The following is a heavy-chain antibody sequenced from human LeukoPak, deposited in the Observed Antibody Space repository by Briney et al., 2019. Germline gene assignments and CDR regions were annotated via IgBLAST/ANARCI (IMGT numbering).Heavy chain of an antibody. Sequence: GSLRLSCAASGFTFSSCSMNWVRQAPGKGLEWVSYISSSSSTMYYADSVKGRFTISRDNAKNSLYLQMNSLRAEDTAVYYCARDRIAVAEGYYMDVWGKGTTVTVSS. J-gene: IGHJ6*03. CDR3: ARDRIAVAEGYYMDV. CDR2: ISSSSSTM. V-gene: IGHV3-48*01. CDR1: GFTFSSCS. D-gene: IGHD6-19*01.